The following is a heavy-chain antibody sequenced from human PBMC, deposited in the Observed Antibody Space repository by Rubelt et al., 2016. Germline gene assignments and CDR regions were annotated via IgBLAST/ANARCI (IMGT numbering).Heavy chain of an antibody. CDR2: ISWNSGSI. D-gene: IGHD5-12*01. CDR3: AKDKMPHIGNAFDI. V-gene: IGHV3-9*01. J-gene: IGHJ3*02. Sequence: GKGLEWVSGISWNSGSIGYADSVKGRFTISRDNAKNSLYLQMNSLRAEDTALYYCAKDKMPHIGNAFDIWGQGTMVTVSS.